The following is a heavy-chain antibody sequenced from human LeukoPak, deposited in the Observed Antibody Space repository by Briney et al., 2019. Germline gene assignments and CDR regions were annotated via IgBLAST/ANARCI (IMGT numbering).Heavy chain of an antibody. J-gene: IGHJ6*03. Sequence: ASVKVSCKASGYTFTSYYMHWVRQAPGQGLEWMGIINPSGGSTSYAQKFQGRVTMTRGTSTSTVYMELSSLRSEDTAVYYCAREGVIAVAGTGAYYYYYYMDVWGKGTTVTISS. CDR3: AREGVIAVAGTGAYYYYYYMDV. V-gene: IGHV1-46*01. CDR2: INPSGGST. CDR1: GYTFTSYY. D-gene: IGHD6-19*01.